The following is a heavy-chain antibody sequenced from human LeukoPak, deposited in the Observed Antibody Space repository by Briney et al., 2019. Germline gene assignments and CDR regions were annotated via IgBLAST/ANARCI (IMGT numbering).Heavy chain of an antibody. Sequence: SETLSLTCTVSGGSISSSSYYWGWIRQPPGKGLEWIGSIYYSGSTFYNPSLKSRVTISVDTSKNQFSLKLSSVTAADTAVYYCARASIAAADTVWFDPWGQGTLVTVSS. D-gene: IGHD6-13*01. CDR1: GGSISSSSYY. V-gene: IGHV4-39*07. CDR2: IYYSGST. CDR3: ARASIAAADTVWFDP. J-gene: IGHJ5*02.